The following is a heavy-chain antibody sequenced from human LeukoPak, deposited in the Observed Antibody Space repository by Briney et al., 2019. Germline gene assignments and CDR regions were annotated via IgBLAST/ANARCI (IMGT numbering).Heavy chain of an antibody. J-gene: IGHJ4*02. D-gene: IGHD6-25*01. CDR3: AREGRTGYSSGWVYYFDY. V-gene: IGHV3-30*03. CDR1: GFTFSSYG. CDR2: ISYDGSNK. Sequence: GGSLRLSCAASGFTFSSYGMHWVRQAPGKGLEWVAVISYDGSNKYYADSVKGRFTISRDNSKNTLYLQMNSLRAEDTAVYYCAREGRTGYSSGWVYYFDYWGQGTLVTVSS.